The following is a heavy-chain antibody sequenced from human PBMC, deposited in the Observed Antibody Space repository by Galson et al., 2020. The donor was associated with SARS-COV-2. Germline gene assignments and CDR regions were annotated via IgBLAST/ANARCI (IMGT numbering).Heavy chain of an antibody. V-gene: IGHV3-33*01. CDR1: GFSFSSYG. CDR3: ARDSGGAGSYYKPLRCGLDV. CDR2: IWHDGTNE. D-gene: IGHD3-10*01. Sequence: GESLKISCAASGFSFSSYGMHWVRQAPGKGLEWVAFIWHDGTNENYADSVKGRFTISRDNSKKTLYLQMNSLRAEDTAVYYCARDSGGAGSYYKPLRCGLDVWGQGATVTVSS. J-gene: IGHJ6*02.